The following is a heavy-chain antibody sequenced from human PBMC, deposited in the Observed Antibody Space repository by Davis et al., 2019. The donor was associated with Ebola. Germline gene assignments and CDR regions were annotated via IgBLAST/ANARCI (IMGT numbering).Heavy chain of an antibody. CDR2: IIPIFGTA. D-gene: IGHD1-14*01. V-gene: IGHV1-69*13. CDR3: ARWPERYYYYGMDV. J-gene: IGHJ6*02. Sequence: AASVKVSCKASGGTFSSYAISWVRQAPGQGLEWMGGIIPIFGTANYAQKFQGRVTITADESTSTAYMELSSLRSEDTAVYYCARWPERYYYYGMDVWGQGTTVTVSS. CDR1: GGTFSSYA.